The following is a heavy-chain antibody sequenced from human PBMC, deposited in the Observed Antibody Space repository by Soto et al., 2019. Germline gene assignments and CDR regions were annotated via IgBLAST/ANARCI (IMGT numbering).Heavy chain of an antibody. Sequence: SETLSLTCAVSGASISSGGAYYWSWIRQPPGKGLEWIGNIHYSGSTNYNPSLKGRVTISVDTSKNQFSLKLSSVTAADTAVYYCARLPCADYGGLLALWGQGTLVIVSS. CDR1: GASISSGGAYY. J-gene: IGHJ5*02. CDR2: IHYSGST. D-gene: IGHD4-17*01. V-gene: IGHV4-61*08. CDR3: ARLPCADYGGLLAL.